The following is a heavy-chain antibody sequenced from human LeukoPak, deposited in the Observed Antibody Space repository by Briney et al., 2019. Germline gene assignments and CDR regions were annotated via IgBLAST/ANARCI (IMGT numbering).Heavy chain of an antibody. V-gene: IGHV4-61*10. D-gene: IGHD3-10*01. CDR2: IHTNGST. CDR3: ARGGYYGSGNDFRFDP. J-gene: IGHJ5*02. Sequence: PSETLSLTCTVSGGSVSSGHYSWTWMRQPAGKGLEWIGRIHTNGSTNYNPSLKSRVTMSVDTSKNQFSLKLSSVTAADTAVYYCARGGYYGSGNDFRFDPWGQGTLVTVSS. CDR1: GGSVSSGHYS.